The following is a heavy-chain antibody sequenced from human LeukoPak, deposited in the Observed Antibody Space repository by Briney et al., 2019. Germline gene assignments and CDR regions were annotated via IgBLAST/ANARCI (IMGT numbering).Heavy chain of an antibody. V-gene: IGHV3-21*01. CDR3: VSSQVGAPFDY. CDR2: ISSDSSHI. CDR1: GFTFSSYS. Sequence: GGSLRLSCAASGFTFSSYSMNWARQAPGKGLEWVSVISSDSSHIYYADSVKGRFTVSRDNAKTSLYLQMNSLRVEDTAVYYCVSSQVGAPFDYWGQGTLVTVSS. D-gene: IGHD1-26*01. J-gene: IGHJ4*02.